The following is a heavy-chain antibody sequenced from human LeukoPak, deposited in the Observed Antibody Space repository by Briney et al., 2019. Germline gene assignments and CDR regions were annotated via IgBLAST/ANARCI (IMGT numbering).Heavy chain of an antibody. CDR1: GFSVSSNY. Sequence: PGGSLGLSCAASGFSVSSNYMSWVRQAPGKELEWVSVIYSGGSTFYADSVKGRFTISRDSSKNTLFLQLDSLRAEDTAIYYCARRYSTNWGMVDWGQGTLVTVSS. CDR2: IYSGGST. J-gene: IGHJ4*02. V-gene: IGHV3-53*01. CDR3: ARRYSTNWGMVD. D-gene: IGHD7-27*01.